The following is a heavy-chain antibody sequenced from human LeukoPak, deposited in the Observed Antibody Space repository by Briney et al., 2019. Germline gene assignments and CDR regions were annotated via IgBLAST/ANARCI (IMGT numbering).Heavy chain of an antibody. CDR2: IHYSGDT. CDR1: GGSISSRNYY. CDR3: ASNYWSYYYNAMDV. V-gene: IGHV4-30-4*01. D-gene: IGHD2-8*02. Sequence: PSETLSLTCTVSGGSISSRNYYWSWIRQPPGKGLVWIGFIHYSGDTYYKPSLKSRLTISLDTSKNLFSLNVNSVTAADTAVYFCASNYWSYYYNAMDVWGQGTAVTVSS. J-gene: IGHJ6*02.